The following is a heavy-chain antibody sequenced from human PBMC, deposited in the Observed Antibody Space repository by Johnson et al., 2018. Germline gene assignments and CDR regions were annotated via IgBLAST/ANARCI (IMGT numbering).Heavy chain of an antibody. CDR2: IKQDGSEK. J-gene: IGHJ1*01. CDR3: ASVPLAGYFQH. Sequence: VQLVESGGGLVQPGGSLRLSCAASGFTFSSYWMSWVRQAPGKGLEWVANIKQDGSEKCYVDSVKGRFTISRDNAKNSLYLQMNSLRAEDTAVYYCASVPLAGYFQHWGQGTLVTVSS. V-gene: IGHV3-7*01. CDR1: GFTFSSYW.